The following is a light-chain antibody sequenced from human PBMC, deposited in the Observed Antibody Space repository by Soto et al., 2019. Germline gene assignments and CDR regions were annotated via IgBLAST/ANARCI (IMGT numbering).Light chain of an antibody. CDR2: GVS. CDR3: QQYVTSPYI. CDR1: QSISSSY. J-gene: IGKJ2*01. Sequence: DIVLTQSPGTLSLSPGERATLSCRASQSISSSYLAWYQQKPGQAPRLLIHGVSTRATGIPDRFSGSGSGTDLTLTISRLEPEDFAVYYCQQYVTSPYIFGRGTKLEIK. V-gene: IGKV3-20*01.